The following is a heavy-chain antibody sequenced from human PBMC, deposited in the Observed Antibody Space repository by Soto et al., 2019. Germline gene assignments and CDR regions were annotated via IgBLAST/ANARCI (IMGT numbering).Heavy chain of an antibody. Sequence: SSGTPSLTCTVSGGSISRWFYYWSWIRQHPGKGLEWIGYIYYSGSTYYNPSLKSRVTISVDTSKNQFSLKLSSVTAADTAVYYCARRVFPSGQGTLVTVSS. CDR1: GGSISRWFYY. CDR2: IYYSGST. V-gene: IGHV4-31*03. CDR3: ARRVFP. J-gene: IGHJ5*02.